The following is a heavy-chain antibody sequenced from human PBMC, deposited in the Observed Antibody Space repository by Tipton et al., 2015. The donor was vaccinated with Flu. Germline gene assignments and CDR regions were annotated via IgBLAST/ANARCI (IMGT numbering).Heavy chain of an antibody. CDR1: GFTFRSYG. V-gene: IGHV3-74*01. CDR3: ARENDFVGAGLCLFDN. J-gene: IGHJ4*01. Sequence: GSLRLSCTASGFTFRSYGFHWVRQGPGKALVWVSHVNSDRSSITYADSVKGRFTVSRDNAKNTLFLQMNSLRAEDTAVYYCARENDFVGAGLCLFDNWGLGILVTVSS. D-gene: IGHD1-26*01. CDR2: VNSDRSSI.